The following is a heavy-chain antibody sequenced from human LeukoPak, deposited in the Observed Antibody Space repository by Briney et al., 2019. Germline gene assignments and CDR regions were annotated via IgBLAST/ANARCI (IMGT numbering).Heavy chain of an antibody. V-gene: IGHV3-23*01. CDR2: ISGSGGST. CDR1: GFTFSSYA. CDR3: AKRSTSNSERYFDY. D-gene: IGHD3-9*01. J-gene: IGHJ4*02. Sequence: GGSLRLSCAASGFTFSSYAMSWVRQAPGKGLEWVSTISGSGGSTYYADSVKGRFTISRDNSKNTLYLQMNSLRAEDTAVYYCAKRSTSNSERYFDYWGQGTLVTVSP.